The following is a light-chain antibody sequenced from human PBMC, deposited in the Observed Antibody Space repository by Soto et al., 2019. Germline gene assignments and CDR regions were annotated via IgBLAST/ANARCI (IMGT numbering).Light chain of an antibody. Sequence: DIVLTPSPDSLAVSLGERATINCKSSQSVLYSSNNKNYLAWYQQKPGQPPKLLIYWASTRESGVPDRFSGSGSGTDFSLTISSLQAEDVAVYSCQQYYSTPTSGQGTRLEIK. V-gene: IGKV4-1*01. CDR3: QQYYSTPT. J-gene: IGKJ5*01. CDR1: QSVLYSSNNKNY. CDR2: WAS.